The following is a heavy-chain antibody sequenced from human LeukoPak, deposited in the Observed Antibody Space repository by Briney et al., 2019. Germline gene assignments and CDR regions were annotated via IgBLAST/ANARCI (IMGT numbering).Heavy chain of an antibody. D-gene: IGHD3-10*01. J-gene: IGHJ5*02. Sequence: SETLSLTCTVSGGSITSYYWRWIRQPPGKGLEWIGYIYYNGSTNYNPSLKSRVTISVDTSKNQFSLKLSSVTAADTDVYYCARGGVNYKIAGPWGQGALVTVSS. CDR3: ARGGVNYKIAGP. CDR1: GGSITSYY. V-gene: IGHV4-59*01. CDR2: IYYNGST.